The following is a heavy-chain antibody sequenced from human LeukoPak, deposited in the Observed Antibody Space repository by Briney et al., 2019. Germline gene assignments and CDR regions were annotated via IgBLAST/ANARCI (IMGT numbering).Heavy chain of an antibody. V-gene: IGHV4-30-4*07. J-gene: IGHJ6*03. CDR3: ARESQYYYYYYMDV. CDR2: IYSSGRS. CDR1: GDSISSGGYS. Sequence: SETLSLTCDVSGDSISSGGYSWSWVRQPPGKGLEWIGYIYSSGRSYYNPSLQSRVTISIDTSKNEFSLKVTSVTAADTAVYYCARESQYYYYYYMDVWGKGTTVTVSS.